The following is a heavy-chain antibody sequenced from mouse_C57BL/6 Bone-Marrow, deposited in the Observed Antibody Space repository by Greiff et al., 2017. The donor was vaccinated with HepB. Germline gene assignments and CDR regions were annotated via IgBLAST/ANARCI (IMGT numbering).Heavy chain of an antibody. CDR1: GYSITSGYD. D-gene: IGHD1-1*01. J-gene: IGHJ1*03. CDR2: ISYSGST. Sequence: EVQRVESGPGMVKPSQSLSLTCTVTGYSITSGYDWHWIRHFPGNKLEWMGYISYSGSTNYNPSLKSRISITHDTSKNHFFLKLNSVTTEDTATYYCARGVLYYGSSPWYFDVWGTGTTVTVSS. CDR3: ARGVLYYGSSPWYFDV. V-gene: IGHV3-1*01.